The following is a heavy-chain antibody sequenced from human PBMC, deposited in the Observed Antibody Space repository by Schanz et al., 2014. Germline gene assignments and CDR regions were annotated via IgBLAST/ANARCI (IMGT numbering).Heavy chain of an antibody. CDR2: IYYSGAT. Sequence: QVRLQESGPGLLRPSETLSLTCTVSGDSITHFYWSWIRQSPGKGLEWIGSIYYSGATNYSPSLNSRVSISLDMSKKSYSLNLSSVTTADAAVYYCARDAWVGEKEAFDFWGQGTTVTVSS. J-gene: IGHJ6*02. CDR3: ARDAWVGEKEAFDF. V-gene: IGHV4-59*01. D-gene: IGHD3-10*01. CDR1: GDSITHFY.